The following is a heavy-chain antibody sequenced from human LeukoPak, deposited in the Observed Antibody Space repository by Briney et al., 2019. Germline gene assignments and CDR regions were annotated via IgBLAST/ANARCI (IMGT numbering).Heavy chain of an antibody. CDR2: IIPIFGTA. Sequence: SVKVSCKASGGTFSSSAISWVRQAPGQGLEWMGGIIPIFGTANYAQKFQGRATITSDESTSTAYMELSSLRSEDTAVYYCASLQANYDFWSGYYSGPGMYYYYYMDVWGKGTTVTVSS. J-gene: IGHJ6*03. CDR1: GGTFSSSA. D-gene: IGHD3-3*01. CDR3: ASLQANYDFWSGYYSGPGMYYYYYMDV. V-gene: IGHV1-69*13.